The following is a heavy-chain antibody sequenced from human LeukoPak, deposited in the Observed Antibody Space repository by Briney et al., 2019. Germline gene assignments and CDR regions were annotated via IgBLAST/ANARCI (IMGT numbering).Heavy chain of an antibody. V-gene: IGHV3-7*01. J-gene: IGHJ4*02. D-gene: IGHD2-2*01. CDR2: IKQDGSEK. Sequence: GGSLRLSCAASGFTFSRYWMSWVRQAPGKGLEWVANIKQDGSEKYYVDSVKGRFTISRDNAKNSLYLQMNSLRAEDTAVYYCARQDSVPWYQLLDGSGAPDYWGQGTLVTVSS. CDR1: GFTFSRYW. CDR3: ARQDSVPWYQLLDGSGAPDY.